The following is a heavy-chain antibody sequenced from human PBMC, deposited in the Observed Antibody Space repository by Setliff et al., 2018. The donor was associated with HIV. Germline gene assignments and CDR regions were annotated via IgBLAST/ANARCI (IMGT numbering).Heavy chain of an antibody. CDR1: GYTLTELS. D-gene: IGHD3-22*01. CDR3: ATYYYDSSGYYWEYNWFDP. V-gene: IGHV1-24*01. CDR2: FDPEDGET. Sequence: GASVKVSCKVSGYTLTELSMHWVRQAPGKGLEWMGGFDPEDGETIYAQKFQGRVTMTEDTSTDTAYMELSSLRSVDTAVYYCATYYYDSSGYYWEYNWFDPWGQGTLVTVSS. J-gene: IGHJ5*02.